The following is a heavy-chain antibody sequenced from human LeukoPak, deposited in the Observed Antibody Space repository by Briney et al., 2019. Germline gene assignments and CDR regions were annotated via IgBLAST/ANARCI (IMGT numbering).Heavy chain of an antibody. CDR3: ARGIEDAYSGYDWHYFDY. CDR2: TSSSSSYK. J-gene: IGHJ4*02. V-gene: IGHV3-21*01. Sequence: GGSLRLSCEASGFNFNTYSMNWVRQAPGKGLEWVSSTSSSSSYKYYADSVKGRFTISRDNAKNSLFLQMNSPRAEDMAVYYCARGIEDAYSGYDWHYFDYWGQGTLVTVSS. CDR1: GFNFNTYS. D-gene: IGHD5-12*01.